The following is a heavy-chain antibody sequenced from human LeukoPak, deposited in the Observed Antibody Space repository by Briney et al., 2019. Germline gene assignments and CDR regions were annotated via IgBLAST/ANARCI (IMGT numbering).Heavy chain of an antibody. D-gene: IGHD3-3*01. CDR3: ARDMRTGDFWSGYSDY. CDR2: ISSSTSYI. V-gene: IGHV3-21*01. CDR1: GFTFSTYS. J-gene: IGHJ4*02. Sequence: GGSLRLACAASGFTFSTYSMNSVRQAPGKGLEWDSSISSSTSYIYYADSVKGRFTISRDNAKNSLYLQMNSLRAEDTAVYYCARDMRTGDFWSGYSDYWGQGTLVTVSS.